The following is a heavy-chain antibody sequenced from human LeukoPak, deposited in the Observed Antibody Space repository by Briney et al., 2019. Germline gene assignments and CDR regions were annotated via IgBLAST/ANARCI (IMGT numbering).Heavy chain of an antibody. J-gene: IGHJ4*02. CDR1: GGSISSTRYY. CDR2: IYYSGST. CDR3: ARWAAAGTDY. Sequence: SETLSLTCTVSGGSISSTRYYWGWIRQPPGKGLEWIRSIYYSGSTYYKPSLKSRVTMSVDRSKNQFSLKLSSVTAADTAVYYCARWAAAGTDYWGQGTLVTVSS. V-gene: IGHV4-39*01. D-gene: IGHD6-13*01.